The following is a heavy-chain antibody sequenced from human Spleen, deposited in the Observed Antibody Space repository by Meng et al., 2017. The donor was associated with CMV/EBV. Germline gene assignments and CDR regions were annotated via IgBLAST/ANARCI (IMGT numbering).Heavy chain of an antibody. J-gene: IGHJ4*02. Sequence: HVQLQQSCPGLVKPSQTLALTCAISVDMVSSNSAALNWIRQSPSRGLEWLGRTYYRSKWYNDYAVSVKSRITINPDTSKNQFSLQLNSVTPEDTAVYYCARGRGGLDYWGQGTLVTVSS. V-gene: IGHV6-1*01. CDR3: ARGRGGLDY. D-gene: IGHD3-10*01. CDR2: TYYRSKWYN. CDR1: VDMVSSNSAA.